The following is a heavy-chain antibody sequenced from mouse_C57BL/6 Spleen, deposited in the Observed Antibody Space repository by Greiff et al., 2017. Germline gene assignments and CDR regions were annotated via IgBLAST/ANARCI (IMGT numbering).Heavy chain of an antibody. CDR3: ARGGSLYAMDY. J-gene: IGHJ4*01. Sequence: QVQLKESGPELVKPGASVKLSCKASGYTFTSYDINWVKQRPGQGLEWIGWIYPRDGSTKYNEKFKGKATLTVDTSSSTAYMELHSLTSEDSAVYFCARGGSLYAMDYWGQGTSVTVSS. CDR1: GYTFTSYD. D-gene: IGHD1-1*01. CDR2: IYPRDGST. V-gene: IGHV1-85*01.